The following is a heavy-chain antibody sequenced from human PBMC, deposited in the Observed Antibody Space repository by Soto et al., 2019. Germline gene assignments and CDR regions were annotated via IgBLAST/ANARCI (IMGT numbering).Heavy chain of an antibody. Sequence: EVQLLESGGGLVQPGGSLRLSCAASGFTFSSYAMSWVRQAPGKGLEWVSAISGSGGSTYYADSVKGRFTISRDNTKNTLYLQMNSLRAEDTAVYYCAKASAIFYYYYYMDVWGKGTTVTVSS. CDR2: ISGSGGST. V-gene: IGHV3-23*01. D-gene: IGHD3-3*01. J-gene: IGHJ6*03. CDR1: GFTFSSYA. CDR3: AKASAIFYYYYYMDV.